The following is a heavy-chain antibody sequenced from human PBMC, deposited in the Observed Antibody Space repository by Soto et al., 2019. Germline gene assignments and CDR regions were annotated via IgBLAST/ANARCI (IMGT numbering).Heavy chain of an antibody. V-gene: IGHV1-8*01. Sequence: QVQLVQSGAEVKKPGASVKVSCKASGYTFTSYDINWVRQATGQGLEWMGWMNPNSGNTGYAQKFQGRVTITADKSTSTAYMELSSLRSEDTAVYYCARGDYGGNSGYYYGMDVWGQGTTVTVSS. CDR2: MNPNSGNT. CDR3: ARGDYGGNSGYYYGMDV. D-gene: IGHD4-17*01. CDR1: GYTFTSYD. J-gene: IGHJ6*02.